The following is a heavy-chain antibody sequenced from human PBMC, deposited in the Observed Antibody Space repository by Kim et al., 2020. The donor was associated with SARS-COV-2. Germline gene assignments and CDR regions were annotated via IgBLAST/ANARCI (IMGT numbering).Heavy chain of an antibody. CDR3: ARQRVLRYFDWLFGGHQDFDS. CDR1: GGSISSSSYY. Sequence: SETLSLTCTVSGGSISSSSYYWGWIRQPPGKGLEWIGSIYYSGSTYYNPSLKSRVTISVDTSKNQFSLKLSSVTAADTAVYYCARQRVLRYFDWLFGGHQDFDSWGQATLVTVSS. CDR2: IYYSGST. D-gene: IGHD3-9*01. J-gene: IGHJ4*02. V-gene: IGHV4-39*01.